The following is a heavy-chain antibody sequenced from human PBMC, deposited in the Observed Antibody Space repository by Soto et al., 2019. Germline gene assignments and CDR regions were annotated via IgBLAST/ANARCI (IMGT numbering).Heavy chain of an antibody. D-gene: IGHD1-1*01. CDR2: ISYDGSNK. CDR3: AKDRRVRIHYYCMDV. J-gene: IGHJ6*02. V-gene: IGHV3-30*18. CDR1: GFTFSSYG. Sequence: QVQLVESGGGVVQPGRSLRLSCAASGFTFSSYGMHWVRQAPGKGLEWVAVISYDGSNKYYADSVKGRFTISRDSSKNTLYLQMNSLRAEDTAVYYCAKDRRVRIHYYCMDVWGQGTTVTVSS.